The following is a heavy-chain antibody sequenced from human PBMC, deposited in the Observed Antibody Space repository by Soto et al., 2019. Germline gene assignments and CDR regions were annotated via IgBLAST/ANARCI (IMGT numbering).Heavy chain of an antibody. CDR1: GFTFSRYW. CDR3: VRDDTRRNNDFWSGHYTPDAFDI. J-gene: IGHJ3*02. D-gene: IGHD3-3*01. V-gene: IGHV3-7*01. Sequence: EVQLVESGGGLVQPGGSLRLSCAASGFTFSRYWMSWVRQAPGKGLEWVANIKQDGSEKYYVESVKGRFTMSRDNTKNPLYLLMNSLRAEDTAVYYCVRDDTRRNNDFWSGHYTPDAFDIWGQGRMVTVSS. CDR2: IKQDGSEK.